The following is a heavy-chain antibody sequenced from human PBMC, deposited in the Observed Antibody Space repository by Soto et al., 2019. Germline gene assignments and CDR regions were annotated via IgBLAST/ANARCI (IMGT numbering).Heavy chain of an antibody. CDR1: GFTLSGST. CDR3: SRGNPTDFDT. J-gene: IGHJ4*02. V-gene: IGHV3-73*01. CDR2: IRTKTNNYAT. D-gene: IGHD1-1*01. Sequence: EVQLVESGGGLVQPGGSLKLSCAAAGFTLSGSTVHWVRQASGKGLEWIGNIRTKTNNYATAYGESVKGRFTLSRDDSKNTAYLQMNSLQTEDTAVYYCSRGNPTDFDTWGQGTLVIVSS.